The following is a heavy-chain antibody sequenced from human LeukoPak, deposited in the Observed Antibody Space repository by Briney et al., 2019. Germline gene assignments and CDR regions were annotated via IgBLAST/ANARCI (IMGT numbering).Heavy chain of an antibody. CDR1: GGSISSGSYY. CDR3: AKKGWNYFFDH. CDR2: IYTSGST. J-gene: IGHJ4*02. D-gene: IGHD1-7*01. Sequence: SETLSLTCTVSGGSISSGSYYWSWIRQPAGKGLEWIGRIYTSGSTNYNPSLKSRVTISVDTSKNQFSLNLSSVTAADTAVYYCAKKGWNYFFDHWGQGTLVTVSS. V-gene: IGHV4-61*02.